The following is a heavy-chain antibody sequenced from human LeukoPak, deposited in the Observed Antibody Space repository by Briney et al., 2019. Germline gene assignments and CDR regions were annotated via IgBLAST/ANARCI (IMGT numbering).Heavy chain of an antibody. CDR1: GYTFTGYY. Sequence: ASVKVSCKASGYTFTGYYMHWVRQAPGQGLEWMGWINPNSGGTNYAQKFQGRVTMTRDMSTSTVYMELSSLRSEDTAVYYCARPVSGDYYDSSGAFDYWGQGTLVTVSS. CDR2: INPNSGGT. D-gene: IGHD3-22*01. CDR3: ARPVSGDYYDSSGAFDY. J-gene: IGHJ4*02. V-gene: IGHV1-2*02.